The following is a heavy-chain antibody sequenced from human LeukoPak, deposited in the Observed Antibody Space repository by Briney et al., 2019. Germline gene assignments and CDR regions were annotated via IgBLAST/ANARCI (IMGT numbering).Heavy chain of an antibody. J-gene: IGHJ2*01. D-gene: IGHD3-22*01. CDR3: ARAYYYDSSGPRRYFDL. CDR2: ISAYNGNT. V-gene: IGHV1-18*01. CDR1: GYTFTSYG. Sequence: ASVKVSCKASGYTFTSYGISWVRQAPGQGLEWMGWISAYNGNTNYAQKLQGRVTMTTDTSTSTAYMELRSLRSDDTAVYYCARAYYYDSSGPRRYFDLWGRGTLVTVSS.